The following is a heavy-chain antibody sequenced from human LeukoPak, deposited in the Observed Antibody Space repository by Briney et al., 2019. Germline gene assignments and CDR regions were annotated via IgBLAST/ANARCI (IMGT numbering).Heavy chain of an antibody. V-gene: IGHV3-23*01. D-gene: IGHD3-10*01. CDR1: GFTFSSYA. J-gene: IGHJ5*02. CDR2: ISGSGGST. CDR3: AKWIWFGEFNWFDP. Sequence: GGSLRLSCAASGFTFSSYAMSWVRQAPGKGLEWVSAISGSGGSTYYADSVKGRFTISRDNSKNTLYLQMNSLRAEDTAVYHCAKWIWFGEFNWFDPWGQGTLVTVSS.